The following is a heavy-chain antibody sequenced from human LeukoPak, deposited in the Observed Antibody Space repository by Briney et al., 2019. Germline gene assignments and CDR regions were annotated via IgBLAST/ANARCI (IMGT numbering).Heavy chain of an antibody. V-gene: IGHV3-74*01. D-gene: IGHD4/OR15-4a*01. CDR1: GFTFSTYW. CDR3: ASLTGANSNY. Sequence: GGSLRLSCAASGFTFSTYWMNWVRQAPGKGLVWVSRINPDGSSTNYADSVKGRFTIFRDNAKKTLYLRMNSVRAEDAAVYYCASLTGANSNYWGQGTLVTVSS. CDR2: INPDGSST. J-gene: IGHJ4*02.